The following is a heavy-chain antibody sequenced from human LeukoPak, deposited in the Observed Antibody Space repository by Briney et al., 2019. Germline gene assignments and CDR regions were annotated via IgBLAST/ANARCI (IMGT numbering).Heavy chain of an antibody. CDR2: IHYSGTT. J-gene: IGHJ3*02. Sequence: SETLSLTCAVYGGSFSGYYWSWIRQPPGKGLEWIGSIHYSGTTYYNPSLQSRLTISVDASKNQFSLKVTSVTATDTALYYCARQRDTASVGAFDIWGQGTMVTVSS. D-gene: IGHD5-18*01. V-gene: IGHV4-34*01. CDR3: ARQRDTASVGAFDI. CDR1: GGSFSGYY.